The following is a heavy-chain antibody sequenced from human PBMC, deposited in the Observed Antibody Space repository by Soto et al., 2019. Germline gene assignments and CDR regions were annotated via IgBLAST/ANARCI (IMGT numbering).Heavy chain of an antibody. CDR2: INSDGGIT. CDR1: RFSLSTYW. CDR3: ARDLGKYDRHYFEN. D-gene: IGHD3-9*01. V-gene: IGHV3-74*01. J-gene: IGHJ4*02. Sequence: EVQLVESGGGLVQPGGSLRLSCAASRFSLSTYWMYWVRQAPGKGLMWVSRINSDGGITNYAASVKGRFTISRDNAKNTLYLQMNSLRADDTAVYYCARDLGKYDRHYFENWGQGTLVTVSS.